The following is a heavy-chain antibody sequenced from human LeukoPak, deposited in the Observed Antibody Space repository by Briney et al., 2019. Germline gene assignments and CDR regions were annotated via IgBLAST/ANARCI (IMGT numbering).Heavy chain of an antibody. J-gene: IGHJ5*02. V-gene: IGHV5-51*07. CDR2: IYPGDSDT. CDR1: GYSFSNHW. Sequence: GESLKISCKGSGYSFSNHWIGRVHQKPGKGLEWMGIIYPGDSDTRYSPSFQGQVTISADKSISTAYLQWSSLKASDSAMHYCARGSSSSVFWFDPWGQGTLVTVSS. CDR3: ARGSSSSVFWFDP. D-gene: IGHD6-6*01.